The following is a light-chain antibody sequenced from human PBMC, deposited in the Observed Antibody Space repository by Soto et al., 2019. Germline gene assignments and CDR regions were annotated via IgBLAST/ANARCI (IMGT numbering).Light chain of an antibody. V-gene: IGKV1-5*01. Sequence: GDRVTITCRASQSMSSGLAWYQQKPGKAPKVLMYDVSSLESGVPSRFSGSGSGTEFTLTISSLQPDDFATYYCQQYNSYWTFGQGTKVDIK. CDR1: QSMSSG. J-gene: IGKJ1*01. CDR3: QQYNSYWT. CDR2: DVS.